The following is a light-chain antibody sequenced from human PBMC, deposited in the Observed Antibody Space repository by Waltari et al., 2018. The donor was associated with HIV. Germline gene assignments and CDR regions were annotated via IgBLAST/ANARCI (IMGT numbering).Light chain of an antibody. V-gene: IGLV3-25*03. Sequence: YELTQPPSVSVSPGQTARITCSGDLLSDQYVHWYQQKPGQAPVLVMYKDTQRPSGIPDRFFGATSGTTVTLTISGVQAEDEADYFCQSTDTSDAYYVFGGGTKVTVL. CDR2: KDT. CDR3: QSTDTSDAYYV. CDR1: LLSDQY. J-gene: IGLJ1*01.